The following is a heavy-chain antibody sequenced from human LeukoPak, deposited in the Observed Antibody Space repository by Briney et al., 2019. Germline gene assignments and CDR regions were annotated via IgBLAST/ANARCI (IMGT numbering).Heavy chain of an antibody. V-gene: IGHV4-61*05. CDR3: ARARCSGGSCYSDAFDI. CDR2: IYYSGST. D-gene: IGHD2-15*01. Sequence: SETLSLTCTVSGGSISSSSYYWGWIRQPPGKGLEWIGYIYYSGSTNYNPSLKSRVTISVDTSKNQFSLKLSSVTAADTAVYYCARARCSGGSCYSDAFDIWGQGTMVTVSS. J-gene: IGHJ3*02. CDR1: GGSISSSSYY.